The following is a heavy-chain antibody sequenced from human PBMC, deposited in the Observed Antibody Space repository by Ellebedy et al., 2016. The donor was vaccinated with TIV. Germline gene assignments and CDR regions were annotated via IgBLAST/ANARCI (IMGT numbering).Heavy chain of an antibody. J-gene: IGHJ4*02. D-gene: IGHD3-10*01. CDR1: GGSISRSY. CDR3: ARNWDNYYGSGKYYSSFDH. CDR2: IYASGNT. V-gene: IGHV4-4*07. Sequence: SETLSLXXTVSGGSISRSYWSWIRQPAGKGLQWIGHIYASGNTNYNPSLKSRVTMSVDTSMNQFSLKLSSVTATDTAVYYCARNWDNYYGSGKYYSSFDHWGQGTLVTVSS.